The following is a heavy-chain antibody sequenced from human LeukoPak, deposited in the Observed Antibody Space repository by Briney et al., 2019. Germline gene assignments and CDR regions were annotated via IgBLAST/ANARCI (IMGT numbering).Heavy chain of an antibody. D-gene: IGHD3-10*01. V-gene: IGHV3-66*01. J-gene: IGHJ4*02. CDR1: GITVSSNY. CDR2: IYSGGST. CDR3: AREGWFGELLW. Sequence: GGSLRLSCAASGITVSSNYMSWVRQAPGKGLEWVSVIYSGGSTYYADSVKGRFTISRDNSKNTLYLQMNSLRAEDTAVYYCAREGWFGELLWWGQGTLVTVSS.